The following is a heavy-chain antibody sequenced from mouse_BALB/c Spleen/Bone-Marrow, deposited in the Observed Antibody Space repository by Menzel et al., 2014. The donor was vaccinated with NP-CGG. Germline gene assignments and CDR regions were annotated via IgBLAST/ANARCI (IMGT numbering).Heavy chain of an antibody. J-gene: IGHJ4*01. D-gene: IGHD1-1*01. CDR3: TRSGSYGSRGYAMDY. CDR1: GYTFTSYW. Sequence: LQQSGSELVRPGASVKLSCKASGYTFTSYWMHWVKQRPGQGLEWIGNIYPGSGSTNYDEKFKSKATLTVDTSSSTAYMQLSSLTSEDSAVYYCTRSGSYGSRGYAMDYWGQGTSVTVSS. CDR2: IYPGSGST. V-gene: IGHV1S22*01.